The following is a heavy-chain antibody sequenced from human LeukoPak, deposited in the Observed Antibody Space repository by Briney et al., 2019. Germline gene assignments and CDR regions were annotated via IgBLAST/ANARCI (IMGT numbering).Heavy chain of an antibody. CDR2: IYYSGST. V-gene: IGHV4-59*01. D-gene: IGHD5-18*01. J-gene: IGHJ4*02. Sequence: SETLSLTCTVSGGSISSYYWSWIRQPPGKGLEWIGYIYYSGSTNYNPSLKSRVTISVDTSKSQFSPKLSSVTAADTAVYYCARGYSYGPMDYWGQGTLVTVSS. CDR3: ARGYSYGPMDY. CDR1: GGSISSYY.